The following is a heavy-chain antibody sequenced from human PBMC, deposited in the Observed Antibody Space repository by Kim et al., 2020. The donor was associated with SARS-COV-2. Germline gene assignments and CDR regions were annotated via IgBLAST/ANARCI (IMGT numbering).Heavy chain of an antibody. J-gene: IGHJ4*02. Sequence: DGRNKYYADSVKGRFTISRDNSKNTLYLQMNSLRAEDTAVYYCARDLWTHWGQGTLVTVSS. D-gene: IGHD3-3*01. V-gene: IGHV3-30-3*01. CDR2: DGRNK. CDR3: ARDLWTH.